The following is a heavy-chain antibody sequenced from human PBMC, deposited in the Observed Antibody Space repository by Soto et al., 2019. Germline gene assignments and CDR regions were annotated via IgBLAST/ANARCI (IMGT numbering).Heavy chain of an antibody. CDR2: ISSNSAYI. V-gene: IGHV3-21*01. J-gene: IGHJ5*02. CDR3: TRDASRDSSARGWFDP. D-gene: IGHD6-13*01. CDR1: GFTFRSFT. Sequence: PGGSLRLSWAASGFTFRSFTMNWVRQAPGKGLEWVSTISSNSAYIYYTDALRGRFTISRDNAKNSLHLQMNSLRAEDTAVYYCTRDASRDSSARGWFDPWGTGTLVTVSS.